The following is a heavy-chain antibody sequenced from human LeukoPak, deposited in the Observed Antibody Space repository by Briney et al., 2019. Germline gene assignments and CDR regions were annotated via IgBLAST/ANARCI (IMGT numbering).Heavy chain of an antibody. CDR2: IYYIGSI. Sequence: SETLSLTCTVSGDSISSSSYYWGWVRQAPGTGLEWIGSIYYIGSIYYNPSLKSRVTISMDTSENQFSLKLTSVTAADTAVYYCARLQYTSIWYWGQGTLVTVSS. CDR1: GDSISSSSYY. D-gene: IGHD6-13*01. J-gene: IGHJ4*02. V-gene: IGHV4-39*07. CDR3: ARLQYTSIWY.